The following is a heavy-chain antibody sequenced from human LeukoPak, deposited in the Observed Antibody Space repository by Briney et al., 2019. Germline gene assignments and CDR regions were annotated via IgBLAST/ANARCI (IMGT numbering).Heavy chain of an antibody. CDR1: GYTFTVYY. CDR2: INPNSGGT. D-gene: IGHD2-15*01. CDR3: ARGLHCSGGSCLAMDV. V-gene: IGHV1-2*06. Sequence: ASVKVSCKASGYTFTVYYMHWVRQAPGQGLEWMGRINPNSGGTNYAQKFQGRVTMTRDTSISTAYMELSRLRSDDTAVYYCARGLHCSGGSCLAMDVWGQGTTVTVSS. J-gene: IGHJ6*02.